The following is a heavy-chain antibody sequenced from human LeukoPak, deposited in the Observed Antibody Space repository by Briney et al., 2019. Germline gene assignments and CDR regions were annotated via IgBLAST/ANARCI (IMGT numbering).Heavy chain of an antibody. J-gene: IGHJ6*02. Sequence: PSETLSLTCTVSGGSISSYYWSWIRQPPGKGLEWIGYVYYSGSTNYNPSLKSRVTISVDTSKNQFSLKLSSVTAADTAVYYCARSRCSSTSCYSYGMDVWGQGTTVTVSS. CDR3: ARSRCSSTSCYSYGMDV. CDR1: GGSISSYY. CDR2: VYYSGST. V-gene: IGHV4-59*01. D-gene: IGHD2-2*01.